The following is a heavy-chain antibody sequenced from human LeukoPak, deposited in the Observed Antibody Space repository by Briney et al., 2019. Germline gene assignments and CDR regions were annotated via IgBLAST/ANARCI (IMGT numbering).Heavy chain of an antibody. V-gene: IGHV1-69*13. CDR3: ASQVTIFGVVITHHYYYMDV. D-gene: IGHD3-3*01. CDR2: IIPIFGTA. Sequence: SVKVSCKASGGTFSSYAISWVRQAPGQGLEWMGGIIPIFGTANYAQKFQGRVTITADESTSTAYMELSSLRSEDTAVYYCASQVTIFGVVITHHYYYMDVWGKGTTVTVSS. CDR1: GGTFSSYA. J-gene: IGHJ6*03.